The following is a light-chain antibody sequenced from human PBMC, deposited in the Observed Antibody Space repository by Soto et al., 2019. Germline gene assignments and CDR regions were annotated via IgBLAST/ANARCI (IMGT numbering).Light chain of an antibody. V-gene: IGKV3-15*01. J-gene: IGKJ5*01. Sequence: EIVMTQSPATLSVSPGEGAPVSCRASQSVSSHLAWYQHKPGQAPRLLFYDASTRATGIPARLSGSGSGTEFTLTISSLQSEDSAVYFCQQNNRWPHITFGQGTRLEIK. CDR1: QSVSSH. CDR2: DAS. CDR3: QQNNRWPHIT.